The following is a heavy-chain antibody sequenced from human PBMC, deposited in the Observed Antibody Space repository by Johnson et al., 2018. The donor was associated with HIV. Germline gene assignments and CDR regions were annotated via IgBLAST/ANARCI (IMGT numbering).Heavy chain of an antibody. V-gene: IGHV3-30*14. Sequence: QVQLEESGGGVVQPGRSLRLSCAASGFTFSSYAVHWVRQAPGKGLEWVAIIWYDGSNKYYANSVKGRFTISRDNSKNTLYLQMGSLRAEDMAVYYYGSGLIWGQGTMVTVSS. CDR2: IWYDGSNK. CDR3: GSGLI. CDR1: GFTFSSYA. D-gene: IGHD3-10*01. J-gene: IGHJ3*02.